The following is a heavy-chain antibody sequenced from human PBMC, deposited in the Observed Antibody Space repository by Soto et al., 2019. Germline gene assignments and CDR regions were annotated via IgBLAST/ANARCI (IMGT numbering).Heavy chain of an antibody. Sequence: LETLSLTCAVSGGSISTYYLSWIRQPPGKGLEWLGYIFYTGSTDYNPSLKGRVTISLDTSKNQFSLKLTSVTAADTAVYYCARLNRGTYDYWGQGALVTVYS. CDR3: ARLNRGTYDY. CDR2: IFYTGST. J-gene: IGHJ4*02. V-gene: IGHV4-59*01. CDR1: GGSISTYY.